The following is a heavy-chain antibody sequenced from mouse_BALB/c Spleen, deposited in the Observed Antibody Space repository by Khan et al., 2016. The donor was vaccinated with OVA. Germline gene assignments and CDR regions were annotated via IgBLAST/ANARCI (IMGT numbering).Heavy chain of an antibody. J-gene: IGHJ2*01. V-gene: IGHV1S136*01. CDR1: GYRFTSYI. Sequence: EVQLQQSGPELVKPGTSVKMSCKASGYRFTSYIIHWVKQKPGQGLEWIGYINPYNGATKYNEKFKGKATLTSDKSSNKAYMELSSLTSEDSAVXYCARGNLQSYYFDYWGQGTTLTVSS. CDR2: INPYNGAT. CDR3: ARGNLQSYYFDY. D-gene: IGHD6-1*01.